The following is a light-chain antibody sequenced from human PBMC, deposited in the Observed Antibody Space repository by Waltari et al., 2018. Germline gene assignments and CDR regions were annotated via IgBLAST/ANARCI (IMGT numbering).Light chain of an antibody. V-gene: IGKV1-5*03. CDR1: QTIITW. Sequence: DIQMTQSPSILSASIGDRVTITCRASQTIITWLAWYQQKPGKAPKLLIYKASILESGVPSRFSGSGSGTEFTLTVSSLQPDDFATYYCQQYNSNSPTFGGGTKLEIK. J-gene: IGKJ4*01. CDR3: QQYNSNSPT. CDR2: KAS.